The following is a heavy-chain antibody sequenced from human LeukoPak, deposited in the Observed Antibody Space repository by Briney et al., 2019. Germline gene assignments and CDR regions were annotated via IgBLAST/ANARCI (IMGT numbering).Heavy chain of an antibody. CDR3: ARDGAIPYYFDY. CDR2: IYHSGST. V-gene: IGHV4-30-2*01. D-gene: IGHD2-2*02. Sequence: SETLSLTCTVSGGSISSGGYYWSWIRQPPGKGLEWIGYIYHSGSTYYNPSLKSRVTISVDRSKNQFSLKLSSVTAADTAVYYCARDGAIPYYFDYGGQGTLVTVSS. CDR1: GGSISSGGYY. J-gene: IGHJ4*02.